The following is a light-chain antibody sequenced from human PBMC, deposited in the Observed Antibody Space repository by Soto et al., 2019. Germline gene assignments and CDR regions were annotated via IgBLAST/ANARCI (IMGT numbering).Light chain of an antibody. Sequence: EIVMKKSPATLSVSPGERATLSCRASQSVSSNLAWYQQKPGQAPRLLIYDASSRATGIPDRFSGGGSGTDFTLTISRLEPEDFAVYYCQHYGNTPPSVTFGPGSKVDIK. V-gene: IGKV3-20*01. CDR1: QSVSSN. J-gene: IGKJ3*01. CDR2: DAS. CDR3: QHYGNTPPSVT.